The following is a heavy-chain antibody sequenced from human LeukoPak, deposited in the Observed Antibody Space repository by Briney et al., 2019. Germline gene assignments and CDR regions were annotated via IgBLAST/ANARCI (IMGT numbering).Heavy chain of an antibody. V-gene: IGHV4-59*01. J-gene: IGHJ6*03. CDR1: RGSISSYY. CDR3: ARVTITAMVTAAHYYMDV. D-gene: IGHD5-18*01. CDR2: IYYSGST. Sequence: PSETLSLTCTVSRGSISSYYWSWIRQPPGKGLEWIGYIYYSGSTNYNPSLKSRVTISVDTSKNQFSLKLSSVTAADTAVYYCARVTITAMVTAAHYYMDVWGKGTTVTVSS.